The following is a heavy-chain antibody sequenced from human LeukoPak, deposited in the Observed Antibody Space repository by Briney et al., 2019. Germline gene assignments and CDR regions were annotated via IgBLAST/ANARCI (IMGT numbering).Heavy chain of an antibody. CDR2: ISPNNGDT. CDR1: GYTFTAQY. J-gene: IGHJ4*02. CDR3: ASYPRSIPTPPFDY. Sequence: ASVKVSCKASGYTFTAQYMHWVRQAPGQGLEWLGWISPNNGDTKYAQRFLGRVTMTRDTSTTTAYMELSSLRSDDTAVYFCASYPRSIPTPPFDYWGQGTLVTVSS. V-gene: IGHV1-2*02. D-gene: IGHD2-21*01.